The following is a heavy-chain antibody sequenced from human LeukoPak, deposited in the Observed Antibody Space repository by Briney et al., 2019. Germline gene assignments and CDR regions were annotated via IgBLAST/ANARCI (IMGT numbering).Heavy chain of an antibody. D-gene: IGHD3-10*02. CDR3: AELGITMIGGV. Sequence: PGGSLRLSCAASGFTFSSYGMNWVRQAPGKGLEWVSSISSSGSTIYYADSVKGRFTISRDNAKNSLYLQMNSLRAEDTAVYYFAELGITMIGGVWGKGTTVTISS. CDR1: GFTFSSYG. CDR2: ISSSGSTI. J-gene: IGHJ6*04. V-gene: IGHV3-48*04.